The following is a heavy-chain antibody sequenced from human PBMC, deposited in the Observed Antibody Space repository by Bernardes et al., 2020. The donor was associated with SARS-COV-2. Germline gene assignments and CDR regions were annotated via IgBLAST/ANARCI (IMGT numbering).Heavy chain of an antibody. J-gene: IGHJ5*02. V-gene: IGHV1-18*01. Sequence: ASVKVSCKASGYTFTSYVITWVRQAPGQGLEWMGWISAFNGNTNYAQKFQGRVTMTTDTSTSRAYMELRSLRSDDTAVYYCARGGRRGWFDPWGQGTLVTVSS. CDR2: ISAFNGNT. D-gene: IGHD3-10*01. CDR3: ARGGRRGWFDP. CDR1: GYTFTSYV.